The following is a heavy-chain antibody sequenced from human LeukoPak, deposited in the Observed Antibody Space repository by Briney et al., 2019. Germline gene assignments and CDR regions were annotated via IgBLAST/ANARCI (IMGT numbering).Heavy chain of an antibody. V-gene: IGHV3-21*01. CDR1: GFIFSTSA. J-gene: IGHJ4*02. Sequence: GGSLSLFCAGSGFIFSTSAMIWARQVPGKGVECVSSIDYDGSHIYYSDSVKGRFSISRDNARDPVYPQKDSLSTEGTAVYYCAKGPESYLRTGHYDYWGQGTLVIVSS. CDR2: IDYDGSHI. D-gene: IGHD3-10*02. CDR3: AKGPESYLRTGHYDY.